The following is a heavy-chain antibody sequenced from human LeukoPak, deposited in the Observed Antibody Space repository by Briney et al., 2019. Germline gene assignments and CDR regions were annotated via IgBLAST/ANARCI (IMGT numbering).Heavy chain of an antibody. CDR3: ARDRLVVPALRGAFDI. V-gene: IGHV1-69*04. CDR2: IIPILGIA. J-gene: IGHJ3*02. Sequence: SVKVSCKASGGTFSSYAISWVRQAPGQGLEWMGRIIPILGIANYAQKFQGRVTMTRDTSTSTVYMELSSLRSEDTAVYYCARDRLVVPALRGAFDIWGQGTMVAVSS. CDR1: GGTFSSYA. D-gene: IGHD2-2*01.